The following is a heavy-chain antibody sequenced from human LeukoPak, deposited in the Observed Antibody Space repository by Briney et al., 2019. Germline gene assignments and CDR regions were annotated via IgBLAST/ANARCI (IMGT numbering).Heavy chain of an antibody. CDR3: ARFLLSPYYGMDV. V-gene: IGHV1-18*01. J-gene: IGHJ6*02. CDR1: GYTFTSYG. D-gene: IGHD2-2*01. CDR2: ISAYNGNT. Sequence: GASVKVSCKASGYTFTSYGISWVRQAPGQGREWMGWISAYNGNTNYAQKLQGRVTMTTDTSTSTAYMELRRLRSDDTAVYYCARFLLSPYYGMDVWGQGTTVTVSS.